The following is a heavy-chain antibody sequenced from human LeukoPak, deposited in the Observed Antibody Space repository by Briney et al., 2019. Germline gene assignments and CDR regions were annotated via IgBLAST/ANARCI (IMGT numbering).Heavy chain of an antibody. CDR2: IYHSGNT. D-gene: IGHD6-13*01. J-gene: IGHJ4*02. CDR1: GYSISSGYY. Sequence: SETLSLTCTVSGYSISSGYYWGWIRQPPGKGLEWIANIYHSGNTYYNPSLKSRVTISVDTSRNQFSLKLSSVTAADTAVYYCARDHASSWSFDYWGQGTLVTVSS. V-gene: IGHV4-38-2*02. CDR3: ARDHASSWSFDY.